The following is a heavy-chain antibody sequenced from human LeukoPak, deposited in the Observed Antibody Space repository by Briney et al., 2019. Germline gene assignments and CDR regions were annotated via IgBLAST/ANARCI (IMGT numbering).Heavy chain of an antibody. D-gene: IGHD1-7*01. CDR1: GYTFTGYY. J-gene: IGHJ4*02. V-gene: IGHV1-2*06. Sequence: GASVKVSCKASGYTFTGYYMHWVRQAPGQGLEGMGRINPNSGGTNYAQKFQGRVTMTRDTSISTAYMELSRLRSDDTAVYYCASVRLELRPVPFDYWGQGTLVTVSS. CDR2: INPNSGGT. CDR3: ASVRLELRPVPFDY.